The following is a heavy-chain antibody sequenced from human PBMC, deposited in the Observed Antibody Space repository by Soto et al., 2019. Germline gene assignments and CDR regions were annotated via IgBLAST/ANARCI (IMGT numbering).Heavy chain of an antibody. Sequence: QVQLVQSGAEVKKPGSSVKVSCKASGGTFSIYAISWVRQAPGQGPEWMGGITPIFGTANYAQKFQGRVTITADESTNTAYMELSSLRSEDTTVYYCAREYNWNSIFYGMDVWGQGPTVSVSS. V-gene: IGHV1-69*01. CDR1: GGTFSIYA. D-gene: IGHD1-7*01. CDR2: ITPIFGTA. CDR3: AREYNWNSIFYGMDV. J-gene: IGHJ6*02.